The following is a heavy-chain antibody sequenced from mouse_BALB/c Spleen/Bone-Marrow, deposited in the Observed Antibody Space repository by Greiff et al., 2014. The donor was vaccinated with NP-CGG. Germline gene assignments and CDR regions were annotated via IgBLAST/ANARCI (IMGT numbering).Heavy chain of an antibody. V-gene: IGHV2-6-2*01. Sequence: VQLVESGPDLVAPSQSLSLTCTVSGFSLTSYGLHWVRQPPGKGLEWLGVIWSDGSTTYNSALKSRLSISKDNSKRQVLLKMNSLQTDDTAMYYCARSGTDYAMDYWGQETSVTVSS. CDR3: ARSGTDYAMDY. CDR1: GFSLTSYG. CDR2: IWSDGST. J-gene: IGHJ4*01. D-gene: IGHD4-1*01.